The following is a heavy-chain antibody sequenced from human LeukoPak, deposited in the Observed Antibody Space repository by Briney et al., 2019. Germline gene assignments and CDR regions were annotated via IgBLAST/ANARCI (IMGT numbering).Heavy chain of an antibody. CDR3: AKKGYYASGSYFDY. J-gene: IGHJ4*02. CDR2: LSGSGRGGST. D-gene: IGHD3-10*01. V-gene: IGHV3-23*01. Sequence: GGSLRLSCAASGFTLSSSAMSWVRQAPGKGLEWVSTLSGSGRGGSTYYADSVKGRFTISRDNSKNTLYLQMNSLRAEDTAMYYCAKKGYYASGSYFDYWGQGTLVTVSS. CDR1: GFTLSSSA.